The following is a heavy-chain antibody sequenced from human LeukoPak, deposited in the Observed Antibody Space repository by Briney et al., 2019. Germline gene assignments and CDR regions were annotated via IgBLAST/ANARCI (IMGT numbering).Heavy chain of an antibody. Sequence: GGSLRLSCTASGFTFGDYAMSWVRQAPGEGLEWVGFVTSKAYGGTTEYAASVRGRFTISRDDSRRVAYLQMNSLRTEDTAVYYCFAYVSKNNYDMDVWGLGTTVAVSS. V-gene: IGHV3-49*04. CDR1: GFTFGDYA. CDR2: VTSKAYGGTT. CDR3: FAYVSKNNYDMDV. D-gene: IGHD2-8*01. J-gene: IGHJ6*02.